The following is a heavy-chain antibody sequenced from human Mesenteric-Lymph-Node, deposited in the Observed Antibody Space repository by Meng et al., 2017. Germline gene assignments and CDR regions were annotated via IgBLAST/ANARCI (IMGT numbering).Heavy chain of an antibody. CDR2: IIPIFGTA. CDR1: GGTFSSYA. J-gene: IGHJ4*02. CDR3: AINYYGSGSYFDY. Sequence: QVKLVQSGAEVKRPGSSWKASCKASGGTFSSYAISWVRQAPGQVLEWMGGIIPIFGTANYAQKFQGRVTITADKSTSTAYMELSSLRSEDTAVYYCAINYYGSGSYFDYWGQGTLVTVSS. D-gene: IGHD3-10*01. V-gene: IGHV1-69*06.